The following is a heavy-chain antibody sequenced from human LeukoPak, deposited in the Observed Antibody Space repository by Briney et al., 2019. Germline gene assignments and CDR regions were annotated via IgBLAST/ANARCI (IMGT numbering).Heavy chain of an antibody. V-gene: IGHV1-46*03. D-gene: IGHD2-15*01. CDR1: GYTFTSYY. J-gene: IGHJ4*02. Sequence: GASVKVSCKASGYTFTSYYMHWVRQAPGQGLEWMGIINPSGGSTSYAQKFQGRVTMTRDTSTSTVYMELSSLGSEETAAYYCARALGQDPHIVVVVAATDSYFDYWGQGTLVTVSS. CDR3: ARALGQDPHIVVVVAATDSYFDY. CDR2: INPSGGST.